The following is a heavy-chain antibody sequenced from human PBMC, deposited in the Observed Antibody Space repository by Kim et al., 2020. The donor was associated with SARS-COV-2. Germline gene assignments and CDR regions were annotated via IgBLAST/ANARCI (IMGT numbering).Heavy chain of an antibody. D-gene: IGHD3-16*02. CDR2: ISGSGGST. Sequence: GGSLRLSCAASGFTFSSYAMSWVRQAPGKGLEWVSAISGSGGSTYYADSVKGRFTISRDNSKNTLYLQMNSLRAEDTAVYYCAKVAPDYDYVWGSYHNTNLFDYWGQGTLVTVSS. V-gene: IGHV3-23*01. J-gene: IGHJ4*02. CDR1: GFTFSSYA. CDR3: AKVAPDYDYVWGSYHNTNLFDY.